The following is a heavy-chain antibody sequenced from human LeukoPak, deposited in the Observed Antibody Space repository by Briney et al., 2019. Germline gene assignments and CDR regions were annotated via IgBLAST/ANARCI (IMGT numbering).Heavy chain of an antibody. CDR1: GYTFTSYG. CDR2: ISAYNGNT. Sequence: ASVTVSFKASGYTFTSYGISWVRQAPGQGLEWMGWISAYNGNTNYAQKLQGRVTMTTDTSTSTAHMELRSLRSDDTAVYYCARAGYCSSTSCRKKYYYYYYMDVWGKGTTVTVSS. D-gene: IGHD2-2*01. V-gene: IGHV1-18*01. CDR3: ARAGYCSSTSCRKKYYYYYYMDV. J-gene: IGHJ6*03.